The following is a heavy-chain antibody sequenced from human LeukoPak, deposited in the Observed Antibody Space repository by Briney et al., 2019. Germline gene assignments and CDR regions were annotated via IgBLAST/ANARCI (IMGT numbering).Heavy chain of an antibody. D-gene: IGHD6-13*01. CDR3: ARVRSAGADLDY. CDR2: IYYSGST. CDR1: GGSISSGDYY. Sequence: SETLSLTCTVSGGSISSGDYYWSWIRQPPGKGLEWIGYIYYSGSTYYNPSLKSRVTISVDTSKNQFSLKLSSVTAADTAVYYCARVRSAGADLDYWGQGTLVTVSS. J-gene: IGHJ4*02. V-gene: IGHV4-30-4*01.